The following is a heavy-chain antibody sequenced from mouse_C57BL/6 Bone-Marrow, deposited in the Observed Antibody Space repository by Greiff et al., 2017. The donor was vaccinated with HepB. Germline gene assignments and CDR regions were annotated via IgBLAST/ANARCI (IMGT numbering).Heavy chain of an antibody. CDR3: TRDRRGAMDY. J-gene: IGHJ4*01. CDR2: ISSCGDYI. CDR1: GFTFSSYA. Sequence: VQLKESGEGLVKPGGSLKLSCAASGFTFSSYAMSWVRQTPEKRLEWVAYISSCGDYIYYADTVKGRFTISRDNARNTLYLRMSSLKSEDTAMYYCTRDRRGAMDYWGQGTSVTVSS. V-gene: IGHV5-9-1*02.